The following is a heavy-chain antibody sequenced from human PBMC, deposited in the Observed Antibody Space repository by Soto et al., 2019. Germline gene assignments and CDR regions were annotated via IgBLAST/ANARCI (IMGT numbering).Heavy chain of an antibody. V-gene: IGHV3-48*02. CDR2: ITYSSTTI. J-gene: IGHJ4*02. CDR3: ARAGLAPFDY. Sequence: GGSLRLSCAASGFTFSNYNMNWFRQTPGKGLEWVSYITYSSTTISYADSVNGRFTISRDNAKNSLYLQMNSLRDEDTAVYYCARAGLAPFDYWGQGTLVTVSS. D-gene: IGHD6-19*01. CDR1: GFTFSNYN.